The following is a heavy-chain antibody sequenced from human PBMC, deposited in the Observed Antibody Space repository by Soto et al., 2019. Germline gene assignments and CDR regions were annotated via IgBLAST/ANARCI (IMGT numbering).Heavy chain of an antibody. D-gene: IGHD2-21*02. Sequence: GESLKISCKGSGYSFTSYWIGWVRQMPGKGLEWMGIIYPGDSDTRYSPSFQGQVTISADKSISTAYLQWSSLKASDTAMYYCARHSLYTDHPCGGDCYSYFDYWGQGTLVTVSS. CDR3: ARHSLYTDHPCGGDCYSYFDY. CDR1: GYSFTSYW. J-gene: IGHJ4*02. V-gene: IGHV5-51*01. CDR2: IYPGDSDT.